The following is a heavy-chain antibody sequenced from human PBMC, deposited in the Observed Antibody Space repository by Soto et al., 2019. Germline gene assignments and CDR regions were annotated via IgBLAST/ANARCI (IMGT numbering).Heavy chain of an antibody. D-gene: IGHD3-16*02. Sequence: GSLRLSCAASGVTVSSNYMSWVRQAPGKGLEWVSVIYSGGSTYYADSVKGRFTISRDNSKNTLYLQMNSLRAEDTAVYYCARDQGDYVWGSYRYPSEDYGMDVWGQGTTVTVSS. CDR3: ARDQGDYVWGSYRYPSEDYGMDV. J-gene: IGHJ6*02. CDR2: IYSGGST. V-gene: IGHV3-53*01. CDR1: GVTVSSNY.